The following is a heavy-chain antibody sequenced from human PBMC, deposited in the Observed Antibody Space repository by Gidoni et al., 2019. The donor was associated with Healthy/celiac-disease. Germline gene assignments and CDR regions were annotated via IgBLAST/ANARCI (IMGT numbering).Heavy chain of an antibody. V-gene: IGHV3-30*01. J-gene: IGHJ4*02. CDR2: MSYDGSNK. D-gene: IGHD6-13*01. CDR1: GFTFSSYA. CDR3: ARGGVSRIAAAGKGGFDY. Sequence: QVQLVESGGGVVQPGRSLRLSCAASGFTFSSYAMHWVRQAPGKGLEWVAVMSYDGSNKYYADSVKGRFTISRDNSKNTLYLQMNSLRAEDTAVYYCARGGVSRIAAAGKGGFDYWGQGTLVTVSS.